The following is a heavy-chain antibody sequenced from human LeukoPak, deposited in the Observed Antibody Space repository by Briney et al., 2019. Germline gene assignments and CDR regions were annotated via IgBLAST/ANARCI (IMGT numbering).Heavy chain of an antibody. CDR3: ARTYGDYPNYYFDY. J-gene: IGHJ4*02. V-gene: IGHV1-24*01. D-gene: IGHD4-17*01. Sequence: ASVKVSCKVSGYTLTELSMHWVRQAPGKGLEWMGGFDPEDGETIYAQKFQGRVTMTEDTSTDTAYMELRSLRSEDTAVYYCARTYGDYPNYYFDYWGQGTLVTVSS. CDR1: GYTLTELS. CDR2: FDPEDGET.